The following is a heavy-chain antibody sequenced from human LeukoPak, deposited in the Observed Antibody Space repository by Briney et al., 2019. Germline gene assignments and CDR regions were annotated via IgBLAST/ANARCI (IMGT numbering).Heavy chain of an antibody. Sequence: SQTLSLTCTVSGGSISSGGYYWSWIRQHPGKGREWIGYIYYSGSTYYNPSRKSRVTISVDTSKNQFSLQLSSVTAADTAVYSCALSSSSWYPFDYWGKGTLVPVS. D-gene: IGHD6-13*01. J-gene: IGHJ4*02. CDR1: GGSISSGGYY. V-gene: IGHV4-31*03. CDR2: IYYSGST. CDR3: ALSSSSWYPFDY.